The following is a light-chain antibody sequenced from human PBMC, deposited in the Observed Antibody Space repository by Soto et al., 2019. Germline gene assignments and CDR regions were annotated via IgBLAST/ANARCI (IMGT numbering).Light chain of an antibody. CDR3: QQYNNWPPLT. Sequence: EIVMTQSPATLSVSPGERATLSCRASQSVSSNLAWYQQKRGQAPRLLIYAASTRATGIPARFSGSGSGTEFTLTISSLQSEDFAVYYCQQYNNWPPLTFGGGTKVDIK. V-gene: IGKV3-15*01. CDR1: QSVSSN. CDR2: AAS. J-gene: IGKJ4*01.